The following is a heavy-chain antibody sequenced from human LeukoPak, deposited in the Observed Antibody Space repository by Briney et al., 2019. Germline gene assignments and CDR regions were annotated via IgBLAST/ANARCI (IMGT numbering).Heavy chain of an antibody. CDR3: ARDPQEYYDSSGAFDI. D-gene: IGHD3-22*01. J-gene: IGHJ3*02. CDR1: GFTFSSYG. Sequence: PGGSLRLSCAASGFTFSSYGMHWVRQAPGKGLEWVAVISYDGSNKYYADSVKGRFTISRDNSKNTLYLQMNSLRAEDTAVYYCARDPQEYYDSSGAFDIWGQGTMVTVSS. V-gene: IGHV3-30*03. CDR2: ISYDGSNK.